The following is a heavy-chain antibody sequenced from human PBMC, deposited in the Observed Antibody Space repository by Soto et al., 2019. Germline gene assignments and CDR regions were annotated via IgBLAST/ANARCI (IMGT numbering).Heavy chain of an antibody. V-gene: IGHV1-8*01. CDR1: GYTFTSYD. Sequence: ASVKVSCKASGYTFTSYDINWVRQATGRGLEWMGWMNPNSGNTGYAQKFQGRVTMTRNTSISTAYMELSSLRSEDTAVYYCARAALAARRSQRYNWFDPWGQGTLVTVSS. D-gene: IGHD6-6*01. J-gene: IGHJ5*02. CDR2: MNPNSGNT. CDR3: ARAALAARRSQRYNWFDP.